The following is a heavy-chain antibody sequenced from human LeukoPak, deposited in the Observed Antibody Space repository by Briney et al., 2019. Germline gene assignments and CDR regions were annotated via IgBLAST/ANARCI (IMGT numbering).Heavy chain of an antibody. J-gene: IGHJ5*02. D-gene: IGHD2-2*01. CDR1: GGSFSGYY. CDR3: ARGARGYCSSTSCYSWFDP. Sequence: SETLSLTCAVYGGSFSGYYWSWIRQPPGKGLEWIGEINHSGSTNYNPSLKSRVTISVDTSKNQFSLKLSSATAADTAVYYCARGARGYCSSTSCYSWFDPWGQGTLVTVSS. V-gene: IGHV4-34*01. CDR2: INHSGST.